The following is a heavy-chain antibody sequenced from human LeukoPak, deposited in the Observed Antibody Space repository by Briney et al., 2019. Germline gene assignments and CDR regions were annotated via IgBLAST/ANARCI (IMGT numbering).Heavy chain of an antibody. Sequence: SETLSLTCTVSGNSISSYYWSWIRQPPGKGLEWIGYIHYSGTTNYNPSLKSRVTISADMSKNQFSLKLSSVTAADTAVYYCARSRQASGLFSSWGQGTLVVVSS. D-gene: IGHD3-10*01. J-gene: IGHJ5*02. CDR2: IHYSGTT. V-gene: IGHV4-59*01. CDR1: GNSISSYY. CDR3: ARSRQASGLFSS.